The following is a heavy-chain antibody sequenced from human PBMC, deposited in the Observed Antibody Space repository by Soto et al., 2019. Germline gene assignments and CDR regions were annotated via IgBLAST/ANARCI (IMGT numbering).Heavy chain of an antibody. CDR1: GYTFTIYY. V-gene: IGHV1-46*01. CDR3: ARDLMITFGGVIAAYGMDV. D-gene: IGHD3-16*02. Sequence: GASVKVSCKASGYTFTIYYMHWVRQAPGQGLEWMGIINPSGGSTSYAQKFQGRVTMTRDTSTSTVYMELSSLGSEDTAVYYCARDLMITFGGVIAAYGMDVWGQGTTVTVSS. J-gene: IGHJ6*02. CDR2: INPSGGST.